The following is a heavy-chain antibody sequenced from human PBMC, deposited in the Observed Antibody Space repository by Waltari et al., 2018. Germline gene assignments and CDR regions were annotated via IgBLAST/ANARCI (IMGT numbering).Heavy chain of an antibody. CDR1: GASVTTTSYY. Sequence: QVQLQESGPRLVKPSETLSLTCSVSGASVTTTSYYWGWLRQSPGKGLEWIGSAYFSGNTYYNPSLRSRVSISIDESKNQFSLKLTSVTVADTSTYFCARRWGGRLGPANERPPFDLWGQGILVTVSS. V-gene: IGHV4-39*01. CDR3: ARRWGGRLGPANERPPFDL. CDR2: AYFSGNT. J-gene: IGHJ4*02. D-gene: IGHD2-15*01.